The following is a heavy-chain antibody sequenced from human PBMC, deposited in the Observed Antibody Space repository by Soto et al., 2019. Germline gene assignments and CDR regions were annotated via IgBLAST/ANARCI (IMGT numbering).Heavy chain of an antibody. CDR2: IYSGGTT. V-gene: IGHV3-66*01. J-gene: IGHJ4*02. D-gene: IGHD3-10*01. Sequence: EVQLVESGGGLVQPGGSLRLSCAASGFTVSSNYMTWVRQAPGKGLEWVSNIYSGGTTSYADSVKGRFTISRDNSKNTQFLQMYSLSDGDIAVYYCARGASGNDRWGQGTLVTVSS. CDR1: GFTVSSNY. CDR3: ARGASGNDR.